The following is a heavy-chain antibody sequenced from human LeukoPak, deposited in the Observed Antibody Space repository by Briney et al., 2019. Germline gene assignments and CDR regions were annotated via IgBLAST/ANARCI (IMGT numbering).Heavy chain of an antibody. J-gene: IGHJ5*02. CDR3: ARFNFLLYSSSHNWFDP. CDR2: VYHSGGT. CDR1: GGSISSYY. D-gene: IGHD6-13*01. Sequence: SETLSLTCTVSGGSISSYYWSWIRQPPGKGLEWIGYVYHSGGTKYNPSLKSRVTISVDTSKKQFSLKLSSVTAADTAVYYCARFNFLLYSSSHNWFDPWGQGILVTVSS. V-gene: IGHV4-59*01.